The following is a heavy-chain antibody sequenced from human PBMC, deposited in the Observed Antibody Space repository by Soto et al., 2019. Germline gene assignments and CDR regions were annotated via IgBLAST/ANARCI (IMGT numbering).Heavy chain of an antibody. J-gene: IGHJ6*02. V-gene: IGHV1-69*13. Sequence: SVKVSCKASGGTFSSYAISWVRQAPGQGLEWMGGIIPIFGTANYAQKFQGRVTITADESTSTAYMELSSLRSEDTAVHYCARADTAMAPGYYYGMDVWGQGTTVTVSS. CDR3: ARADTAMAPGYYYGMDV. CDR1: GGTFSSYA. CDR2: IIPIFGTA. D-gene: IGHD5-18*01.